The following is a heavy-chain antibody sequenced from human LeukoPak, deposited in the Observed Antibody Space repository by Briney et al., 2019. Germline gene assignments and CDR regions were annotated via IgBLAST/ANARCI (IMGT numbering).Heavy chain of an antibody. CDR2: IYYSGST. D-gene: IGHD3-22*01. CDR3: ARGYYYDSSGYYFYDY. Sequence: SETLSLTCTASGGSISSYYWSWIRQPPGKGLEWIGYIYYSGSTKYNPSLKSRVTISVDTSKNQFSLKLSSVTAADTAVYYCARGYYYDSSGYYFYDYWGQGTLVTVSS. J-gene: IGHJ4*02. CDR1: GGSISSYY. V-gene: IGHV4-59*01.